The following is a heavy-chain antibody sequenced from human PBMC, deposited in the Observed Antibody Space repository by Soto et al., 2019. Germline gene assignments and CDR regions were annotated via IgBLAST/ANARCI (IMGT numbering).Heavy chain of an antibody. Sequence: ASVKVSCKASGYSFTSYGISWVRRAPGQGLEWMGWISPYNGHTQFVERFQGRVTMTTDTSTKTAYMELRNLRSDDTAHYYCATDLTIVPATHPRLENYGMDVWGKGTTVTVSS. J-gene: IGHJ6*04. CDR3: ATDLTIVPATHPRLENYGMDV. CDR2: ISPYNGHT. V-gene: IGHV1-18*01. D-gene: IGHD2-2*01. CDR1: GYSFTSYG.